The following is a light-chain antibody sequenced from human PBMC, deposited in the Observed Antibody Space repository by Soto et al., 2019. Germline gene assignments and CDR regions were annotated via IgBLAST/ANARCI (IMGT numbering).Light chain of an antibody. CDR3: QQYGSSPRT. V-gene: IGKV3D-20*01. Sequence: EIVLKQSTATLSLSPGERATLSCGASQSVSSSSLAWYQQKPGLAPRLLIYDASSRATGIPDRFSGSGSGTDFPLTIIRLESEDFAVYYCQQYGSSPRTFGQATKLEIK. CDR1: QSVSSSS. J-gene: IGKJ2*01. CDR2: DAS.